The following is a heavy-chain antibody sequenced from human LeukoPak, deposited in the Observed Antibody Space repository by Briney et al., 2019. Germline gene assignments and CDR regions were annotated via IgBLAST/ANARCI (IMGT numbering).Heavy chain of an antibody. D-gene: IGHD6-13*01. Sequence: NPSETLSLTCAVSGGSISSYYWSWIRQPPGKGLEWIGYIYYSGSTNYNPSLKSRVTISVDTSKNQFSLKLSSVTAADTAVYYCARRLSSWYRPGGYFDYWGQGALVTVSS. V-gene: IGHV4-59*08. CDR3: ARRLSSWYRPGGYFDY. CDR1: GGSISSYY. CDR2: IYYSGST. J-gene: IGHJ4*02.